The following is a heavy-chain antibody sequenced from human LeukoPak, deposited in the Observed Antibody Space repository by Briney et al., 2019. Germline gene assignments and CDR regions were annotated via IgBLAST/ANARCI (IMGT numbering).Heavy chain of an antibody. D-gene: IGHD1-26*01. CDR3: ARSGGSYWY. Sequence: GGSLRLSCAASGFTFSNSMMWVRQAPGKGLEWVSYISSSSTTIYYADSVKGRFTISRDNAKNSVYLQMNSLRAEDTAVYYCARSGGSYWYWGQGTLVTVSS. J-gene: IGHJ4*02. V-gene: IGHV3-48*01. CDR2: ISSSSTTI. CDR1: GFTFSNS.